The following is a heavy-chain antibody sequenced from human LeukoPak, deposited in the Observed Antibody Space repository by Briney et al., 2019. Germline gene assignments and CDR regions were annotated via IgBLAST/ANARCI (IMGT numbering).Heavy chain of an antibody. CDR2: ISGDGGST. V-gene: IGHV3-43*02. Sequence: GGSLRLSCAASGFAFDDYAMHWVRQAPGKGLEWVSLISGDGGSTYYADSVKGRFTISRDNSKNSLYLQMNSLRTEDTALYYCAKDIRRPVGELLIDGMDVWGQGTKVTVSS. J-gene: IGHJ6*02. CDR3: AKDIRRPVGELLIDGMDV. CDR1: GFAFDDYA. D-gene: IGHD3-10*01.